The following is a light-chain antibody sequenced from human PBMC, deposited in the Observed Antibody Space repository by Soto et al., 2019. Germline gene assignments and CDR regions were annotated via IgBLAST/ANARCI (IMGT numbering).Light chain of an antibody. CDR1: SSNIGTNP. V-gene: IGLV1-44*01. CDR2: NSN. Sequence: QAVVTQSPSASGTPGQKVTISCSGSSSNIGTNPVNWYQHLPGTAPKLLIFNSNQRPSGVPDRFSGSKSGTSASLAVSGLQSEDEAHYYCATWDDSLRGVIFGGGTQLTVL. J-gene: IGLJ2*01. CDR3: ATWDDSLRGVI.